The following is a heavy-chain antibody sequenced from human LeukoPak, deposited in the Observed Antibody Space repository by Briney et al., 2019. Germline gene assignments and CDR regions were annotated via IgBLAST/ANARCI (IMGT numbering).Heavy chain of an antibody. CDR2: IIPIFGTA. D-gene: IGHD1-7*01. J-gene: IGHJ4*02. V-gene: IGHV1-69*05. CDR1: GYTFTSYG. Sequence: ASVKVSCKASGYTFTSYGISWVRQAPGQGLEWMGGIIPIFGTANYAQKFQGRVTITTDESTSTAYMELSSLRSEDTAVYYCAGGTLTGTTRWAYNFDYWGQGTLVTVSS. CDR3: AGGTLTGTTRWAYNFDY.